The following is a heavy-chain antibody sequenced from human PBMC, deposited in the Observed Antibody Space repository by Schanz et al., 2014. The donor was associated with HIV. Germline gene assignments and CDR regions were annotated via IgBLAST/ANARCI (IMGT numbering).Heavy chain of an antibody. V-gene: IGHV3-30*18. J-gene: IGHJ6*02. CDR1: GFTFSIYG. CDR3: AKDRNYYDSKYRGKGNYYYYYGMDV. Sequence: QVQLVESGGGVVQPGGSLRLSCAASGFTFSIYGIHWVRQAPGKGLEWVALIPYDGNNDFYADSVKGRFTISRDNSKNTLNLQMKSLRAEDTAVYYCAKDRNYYDSKYRGKGNYYYYYGMDVWGQGTTVTVSS. CDR2: IPYDGNND. D-gene: IGHD3-22*01.